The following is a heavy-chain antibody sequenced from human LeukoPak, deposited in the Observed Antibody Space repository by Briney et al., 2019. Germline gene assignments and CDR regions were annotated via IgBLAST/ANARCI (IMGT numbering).Heavy chain of an antibody. D-gene: IGHD3-10*01. CDR2: IYTSGST. V-gene: IGHV4-59*10. J-gene: IGHJ4*02. CDR3: ARGIRATYSEVYYFDY. Sequence: PSETLSLTCAVYGGSFSGYYWSWIRQPAGKGLEWIGRIYTSGSTNYNPSLKSRVTMSVDTSKNQFSLKLSSVTAADTAVYYCARGIRATYSEVYYFDYWGQGTLVTVSS. CDR1: GGSFSGYY.